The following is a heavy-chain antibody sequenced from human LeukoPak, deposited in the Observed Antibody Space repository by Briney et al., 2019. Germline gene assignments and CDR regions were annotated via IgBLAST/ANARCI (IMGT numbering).Heavy chain of an antibody. J-gene: IGHJ4*02. CDR1: GFTFSSYA. D-gene: IGHD2-21*02. V-gene: IGHV3-23*01. CDR3: AKGGYCGGDCFFRLDY. Sequence: GGSLRLSCAASGFTFSSYAMSWVRQAPGKGLEWVSAISGSGGSTYYADSVKGRFTISRDNSKNTLYLQMNSLRAEDTAVYYCAKGGYCGGDCFFRLDYWDQGTLVTVSS. CDR2: ISGSGGST.